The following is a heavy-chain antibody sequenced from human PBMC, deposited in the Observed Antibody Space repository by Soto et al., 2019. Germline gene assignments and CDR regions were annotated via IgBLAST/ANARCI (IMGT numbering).Heavy chain of an antibody. D-gene: IGHD2-8*01. CDR3: ARGPLVVLQAAWFDP. CDR2: VFDTGST. Sequence: QEQLQESGPGLVKPSETLSLTCTVSGDSLSSYYWSWIRQPPGKGLEWIGCVFDTGSTDYNPALNSRVTISVDTSKNQFSLRLTSVTAADTAVYYCARGPLVVLQAAWFDPWGQGTLVTVSS. V-gene: IGHV4-59*01. CDR1: GDSLSSYY. J-gene: IGHJ5*02.